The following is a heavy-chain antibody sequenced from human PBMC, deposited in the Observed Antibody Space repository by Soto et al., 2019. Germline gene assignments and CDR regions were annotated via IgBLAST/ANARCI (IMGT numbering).Heavy chain of an antibody. CDR3: ARHEYPGNTYGLRFDY. V-gene: IGHV4-39*01. CDR2: IYYSGRT. D-gene: IGHD5-18*01. J-gene: IGHJ4*02. CDR1: GGSISSSSYY. Sequence: QLQLQESGPGLVKPSETLSLTCTVSGGSISSSSYYWGWIRQPPGKGLQWIGSIYYSGRTYYNPSLKSRVTMSVDTSKNQFSLKLSSVTAADTAIYYCARHEYPGNTYGLRFDYWGQGTLVTVSS.